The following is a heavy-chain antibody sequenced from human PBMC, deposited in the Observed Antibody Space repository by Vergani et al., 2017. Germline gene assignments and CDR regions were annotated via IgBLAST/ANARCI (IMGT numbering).Heavy chain of an antibody. D-gene: IGHD6-6*01. J-gene: IGHJ3*02. V-gene: IGHV3-21*01. CDR1: GFTFSSYS. CDR2: ISSSSSYI. Sequence: EVQLVESGGGLVKPGGSLRLSCAASGFTFSSYSMNWVRQAPGKGLEWVSSISSSSSYIYYADSVKGRFTISRDNAKNSLYLQVNSLRAEDTAVYYCARDMSSIAARPFRAGNYAFDIWGQGTMVTVSS. CDR3: ARDMSSIAARPFRAGNYAFDI.